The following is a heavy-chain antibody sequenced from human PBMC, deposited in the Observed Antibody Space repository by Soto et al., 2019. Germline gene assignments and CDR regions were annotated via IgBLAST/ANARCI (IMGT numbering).Heavy chain of an antibody. CDR3: ARGYRGVPSQYEVNDAFDI. D-gene: IGHD3-10*01. J-gene: IGHJ3*02. V-gene: IGHV3-21*01. Sequence: EVQLVESGGGLVKPGGSLRLSCAASGFTFSYYAMNWVRQAPGEGLEWVSSISSSSTYIYYADSIQGRFTISRDNARDSLSLQLNSLRAEDTAVYYCARGYRGVPSQYEVNDAFDIWGQGTVVTVSS. CDR2: ISSSSTYI. CDR1: GFTFSYYA.